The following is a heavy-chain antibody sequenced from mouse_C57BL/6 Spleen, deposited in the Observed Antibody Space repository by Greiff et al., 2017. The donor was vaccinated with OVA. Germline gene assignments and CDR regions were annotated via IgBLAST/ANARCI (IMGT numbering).Heavy chain of an antibody. D-gene: IGHD1-1*01. J-gene: IGHJ2*01. Sequence: VKLQQSGAELVRPGASVTLSCKASGYTFTDYEMHWVKQTPVHGLEWIGAIDPETGGTAYNQKFKGKAILTADKSSSTAYMELRSLTSEDSAVYYCTRGEAVVDWGQGTTLTVSS. V-gene: IGHV1-15*01. CDR2: IDPETGGT. CDR3: TRGEAVVD. CDR1: GYTFTDYE.